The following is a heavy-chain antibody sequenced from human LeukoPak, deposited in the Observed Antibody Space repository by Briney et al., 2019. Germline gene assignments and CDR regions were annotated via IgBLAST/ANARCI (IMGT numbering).Heavy chain of an antibody. Sequence: SETLSLTCTVSGGSISSSSYYWGWIRQPPGKGLEWIGSIYYSGSTYYNPSLKSRVTISVDTSKNQFSLKLSSVTAADTAVYYCAITGYYDSSGYYSTADYWGQGTLVTVSS. V-gene: IGHV4-39*01. CDR1: GGSISSSSYY. D-gene: IGHD3-22*01. CDR2: IYYSGST. CDR3: AITGYYDSSGYYSTADY. J-gene: IGHJ4*02.